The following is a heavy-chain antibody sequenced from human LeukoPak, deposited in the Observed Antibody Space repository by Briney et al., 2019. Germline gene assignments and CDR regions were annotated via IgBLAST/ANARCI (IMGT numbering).Heavy chain of an antibody. CDR3: ARAGNWNDGDAFDI. Sequence: SSETLSLTCTVSGGSISSGDYYWSWIRQPPGKGLEWIGYIYYSGSTYYNPSLKSRVTISVDTSKNQFSLKLSSVTAADTAVYYCARAGNWNDGDAFDIWGQGTMVTVSS. CDR1: GGSISSGDYY. CDR2: IYYSGST. J-gene: IGHJ3*02. D-gene: IGHD1-20*01. V-gene: IGHV4-30-4*08.